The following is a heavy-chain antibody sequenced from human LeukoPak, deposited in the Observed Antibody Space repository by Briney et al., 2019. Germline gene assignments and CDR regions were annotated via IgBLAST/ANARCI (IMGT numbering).Heavy chain of an antibody. Sequence: SETLSLTCTVSGGSLSNYYWSWIRQPPGKGLEWIGYMYYTGSTYYNPSLKSRVTISVDTSKNQFSLKLRSVTAADTAVYYCASSHPLGSNNDYYTPFDYWGQGTLVSVS. CDR3: ASSHPLGSNNDYYTPFDY. CDR2: MYYTGST. J-gene: IGHJ4*02. D-gene: IGHD2-21*02. V-gene: IGHV4-59*01. CDR1: GGSLSNYY.